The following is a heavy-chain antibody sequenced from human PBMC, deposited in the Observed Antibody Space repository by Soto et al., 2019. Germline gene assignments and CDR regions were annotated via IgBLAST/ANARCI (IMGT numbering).Heavy chain of an antibody. CDR1: GYTFTSYG. V-gene: IGHV1-18*01. D-gene: IGHD2-15*01. CDR2: ISAYNGNT. Sequence: ASLKVSCKASGYTFTSYGISWVRQAPGQGLEWMGWISAYNGNTNYAQKLQGRVTMTTDTSTSTAYMELRSLRSDDTAVYYCARYCSGSSCLGNWFDPWGQGTLVTVSS. J-gene: IGHJ5*02. CDR3: ARYCSGSSCLGNWFDP.